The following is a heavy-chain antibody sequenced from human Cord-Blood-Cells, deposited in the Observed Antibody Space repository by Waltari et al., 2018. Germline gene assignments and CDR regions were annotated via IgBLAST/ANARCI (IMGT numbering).Heavy chain of an antibody. J-gene: IGHJ4*02. CDR1: GGTFSSYA. CDR2: NIPSFGAG. Sequence: QVQLVQSGAEVKKPGPSVKVSCKASGGTFSSYAISWVRQAPGQGLEWMGWNIPSFGAGNYAQKFQGRVTIAADESTRTACMERSSAKSEDTAVYYCAGDPANVLAQMDYWGPGTLVTVSS. V-gene: IGHV1-69*01. D-gene: IGHD2-15*01. CDR3: AGDPANVLAQMDY.